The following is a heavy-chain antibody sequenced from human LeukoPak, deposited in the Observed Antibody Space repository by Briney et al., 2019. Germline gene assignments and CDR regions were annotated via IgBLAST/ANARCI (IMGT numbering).Heavy chain of an antibody. J-gene: IGHJ4*02. Sequence: SVKVSCKASGGTFSSYAISWVRQAPGQGLEWMGGIIPIFGTANYAQKFQGRVTITADKSTSTAYMELSSLRSEDTAVYYCARFYYDTSAYYYVLDYWGQGILVTVSS. CDR1: GGTFSSYA. CDR2: IIPIFGTA. D-gene: IGHD3-22*01. CDR3: ARFYYDTSAYYYVLDY. V-gene: IGHV1-69*06.